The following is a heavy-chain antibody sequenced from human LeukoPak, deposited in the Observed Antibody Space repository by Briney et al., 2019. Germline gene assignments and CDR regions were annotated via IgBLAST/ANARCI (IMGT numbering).Heavy chain of an antibody. D-gene: IGHD3-10*01. V-gene: IGHV4-59*12. CDR2: IYYSGYT. CDR1: GGSISTYY. CDR3: AKSNGYGLVDI. J-gene: IGHJ3*02. Sequence: PSETLSLTCTVSGGSISTYYWSWIRQPPGKGLQWIGYIYYSGYTNYSPSLKSRVSISLDTSRNQFSLKLNSVTAADTAVYYCAKSNGYGLVDIWGQGTMVTVSS.